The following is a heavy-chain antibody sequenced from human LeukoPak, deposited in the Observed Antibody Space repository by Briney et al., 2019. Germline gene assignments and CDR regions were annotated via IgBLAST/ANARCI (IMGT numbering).Heavy chain of an antibody. Sequence: ASVKVSCKASGGTFSSYAISWVRQAPGQGLEWMGIINPSGGSTSYAQKFQGRVTMTRDTSTSTVYMELSSLRSEDTAVYYCASHPPYDFWSGYPDHHAFDIWGQGTMVTVFS. D-gene: IGHD3-3*01. CDR1: GGTFSSYA. CDR2: INPSGGST. J-gene: IGHJ3*02. V-gene: IGHV1-46*01. CDR3: ASHPPYDFWSGYPDHHAFDI.